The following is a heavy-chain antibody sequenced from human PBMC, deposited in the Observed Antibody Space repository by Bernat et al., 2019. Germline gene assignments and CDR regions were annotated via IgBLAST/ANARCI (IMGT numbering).Heavy chain of an antibody. CDR1: GFTFSSHA. CDR2: ISYDGSNK. V-gene: IGHV3-30-3*01. Sequence: QVLLVESGGGVIQPGRSLRLSCAASGFTFSSHAMHWVRQAPGKGLEWVAVISYDGSNKYYADSVKGRFTISRDNSKNTLYLQMNSLRAEDTAVYYCARGHTTGTFYYYYYGMDVWGQGTTVTVSS. D-gene: IGHD1-1*01. J-gene: IGHJ6*02. CDR3: ARGHTTGTFYYYYYGMDV.